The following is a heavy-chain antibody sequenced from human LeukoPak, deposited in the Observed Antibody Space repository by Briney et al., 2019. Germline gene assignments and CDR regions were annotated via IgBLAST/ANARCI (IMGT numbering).Heavy chain of an antibody. J-gene: IGHJ5*02. V-gene: IGHV3-66*01. CDR3: ARDCFT. CDR1: GFALSSYA. Sequence: GGSLRLSCAASGFALSSYAMRWVRQAPGKGLEWVSAIYNDGSAFYSESVKDRFSISRDNSKNTLYLQMNSLRAEDTAVYYCARDCFTWGQGTLVTVSS. CDR2: IYNDGSA.